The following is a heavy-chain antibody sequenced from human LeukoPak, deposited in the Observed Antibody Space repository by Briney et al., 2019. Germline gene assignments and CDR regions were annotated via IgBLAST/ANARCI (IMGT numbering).Heavy chain of an antibody. CDR2: KSYDGSKK. Sequence: GGSLRLSCAASGFTFSTYAIHWARQAPGKGLEWVAVKSYDGSKKYYADSVKGRFTISRDNSKNTLYLQMNSLRTEDTAVYYCAREGIVVVPAALDYYYYYYMDVWGKGTTVTVSS. D-gene: IGHD2-2*01. J-gene: IGHJ6*03. CDR1: GFTFSTYA. V-gene: IGHV3-30*01. CDR3: AREGIVVVPAALDYYYYYYMDV.